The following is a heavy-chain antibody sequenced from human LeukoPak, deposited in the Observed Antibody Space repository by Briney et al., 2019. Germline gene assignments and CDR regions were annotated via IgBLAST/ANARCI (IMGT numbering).Heavy chain of an antibody. V-gene: IGHV3-48*01. CDR2: ISSSSSTI. CDR3: ARDGDRYQLIY. J-gene: IGHJ4*02. D-gene: IGHD2-2*01. CDR1: GFTFSSYS. Sequence: GGSLRLSCAASGFTFSSYSMNWVRQAPGKGLEWVSYISSSSSTIYYADSVKGRFTISRDNAKNSLYLQMNSLRAEDTAVYYCARDGDRYQLIYWGQGTLVTVSS.